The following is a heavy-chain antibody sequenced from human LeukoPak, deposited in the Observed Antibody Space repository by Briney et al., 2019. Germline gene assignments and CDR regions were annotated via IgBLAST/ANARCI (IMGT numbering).Heavy chain of an antibody. CDR3: AKDRGIAVAGADFDY. CDR2: ICGTGGTT. J-gene: IGHJ4*02. D-gene: IGHD6-19*01. Sequence: GGSVRLSCAASGFAFNPYAMSWARQAPGKGLEWVSGICGTGGTTYYAHSVKRRFTICRDNSKNTLYGQMNSLRAEDTAVYYCAKDRGIAVAGADFDYCGQRDLFSASS. CDR1: GFAFNPYA. V-gene: IGHV3-23*01.